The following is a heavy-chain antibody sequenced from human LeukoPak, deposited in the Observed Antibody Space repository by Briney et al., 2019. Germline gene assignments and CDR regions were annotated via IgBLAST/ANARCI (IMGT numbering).Heavy chain of an antibody. CDR2: IYYSGST. J-gene: IGHJ4*02. D-gene: IGHD3-22*01. CDR3: ARSMIFDY. CDR1: GGSISSGGYY. Sequence: SETLSLTCTVSGGSISSGGYYWSWIRQPPGKGLEWIGYIYYSGSTNYNPSLKSRVTISVDTSKNQFSLKLSSVTAADTAVYYCARSMIFDYWGQGTLVTVSS. V-gene: IGHV4-61*08.